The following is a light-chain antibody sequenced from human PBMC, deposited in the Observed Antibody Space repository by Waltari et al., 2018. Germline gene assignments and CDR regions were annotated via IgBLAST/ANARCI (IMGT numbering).Light chain of an antibody. J-gene: IGKJ2*01. V-gene: IGKV1-39*01. Sequence: DIQMTQSPSSLSASVGDRVTITCRASQSSSTYLNWCQQKPGEAPKLLIYAASSLQGGVPSRFSGSGSGTDFTLTITSLQPEDFATYFCQQSYSSLYTFGQGTKLEI. CDR3: QQSYSSLYT. CDR2: AAS. CDR1: QSSSTY.